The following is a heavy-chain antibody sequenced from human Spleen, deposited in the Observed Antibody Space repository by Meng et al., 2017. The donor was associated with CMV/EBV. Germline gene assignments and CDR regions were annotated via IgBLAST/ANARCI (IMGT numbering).Heavy chain of an antibody. CDR1: GFTFSNYA. V-gene: IGHV3-23*01. J-gene: IGHJ1*01. D-gene: IGHD2-2*02. CDR3: AKVDIVVVPAAILIIAEYFHH. Sequence: GGSLRLSCAASGFTFSNYAMSWVRQAPGKGLEWVSTISGNGASTYYADSVKGRLTISRDNSKSTLYLQMNSLGAEDTAIYYCAKVDIVVVPAAILIIAEYFHHWGQGTLVTVSS. CDR2: ISGNGAST.